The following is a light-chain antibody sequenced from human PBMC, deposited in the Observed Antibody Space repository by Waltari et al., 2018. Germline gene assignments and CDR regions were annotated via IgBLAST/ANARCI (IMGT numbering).Light chain of an antibody. J-gene: IGKJ1*01. CDR1: QSVLYRSNNNHC. V-gene: IGKV4-1*01. CDR2: SSS. Sequence: DIVMTQSPDSLAVSLGERATINCKSSQSVLYRSNNNHCLAWYQRRPGQPPKLLIYSSSPRESGVPDRFSGSGSETDFTLTISSLQAEDVAVYYCQQYYSTPPTFGQGTKVEIK. CDR3: QQYYSTPPT.